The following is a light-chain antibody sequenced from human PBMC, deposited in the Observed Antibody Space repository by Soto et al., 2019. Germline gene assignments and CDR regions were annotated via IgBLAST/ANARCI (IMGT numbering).Light chain of an antibody. CDR3: QQSYSYPLT. J-gene: IGKJ4*01. Sequence: DIQMTQSPSSLSASVGDRVTITCRASQSITFYLNWYQQKPGKAPELLIYSASSLPSGVPSRFSGSGSGTDFTITISSLQPEDFATYYCQQSYSYPLTFGGGTKVEI. CDR1: QSITFY. V-gene: IGKV1-39*01. CDR2: SAS.